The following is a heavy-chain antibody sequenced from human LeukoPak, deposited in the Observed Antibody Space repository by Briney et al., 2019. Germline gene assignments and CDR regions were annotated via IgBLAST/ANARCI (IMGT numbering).Heavy chain of an antibody. CDR2: ISAHNGDT. J-gene: IGHJ4*02. CDR3: ARDLKRTVGATTTSDY. Sequence: ASVKVSCKASGYTFTSYGISWVRQAPGQGLEWMGWISAHNGDTNYAQKFQGRVSMTTDTSTSTGYMELRSLTSDDTAVYYCARDLKRTVGATTTSDYWGRGTLVTVSS. D-gene: IGHD1-26*01. CDR1: GYTFTSYG. V-gene: IGHV1-18*01.